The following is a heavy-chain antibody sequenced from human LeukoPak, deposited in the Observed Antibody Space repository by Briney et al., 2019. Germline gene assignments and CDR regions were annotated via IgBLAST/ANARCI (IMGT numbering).Heavy chain of an antibody. CDR2: IYYSGST. CDR3: ARDRTSTVTMDFFDL. CDR1: GGSLSNSCYY. D-gene: IGHD4-11*01. V-gene: IGHV4-39*07. Sequence: SETLTLTWTVSGGSLSNSCYYWGWIRQPPGKGLEVFGSIYYSGSTYYNPSLKSRVTISVDTSKNQFSLKLSSVTAADTAVYYCARDRTSTVTMDFFDLWGRGTLVTVSS. J-gene: IGHJ2*01.